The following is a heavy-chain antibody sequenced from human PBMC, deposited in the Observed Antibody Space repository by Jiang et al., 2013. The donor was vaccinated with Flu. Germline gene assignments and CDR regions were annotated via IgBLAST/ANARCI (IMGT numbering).Heavy chain of an antibody. CDR3: ANSRERGSRNFGDWFDP. D-gene: IGHD1-14*01. J-gene: IGHJ5*02. Sequence: EVQLVESGGGVVQPGRSLRLSCAASGFTFSSYAMSWVRQAPGKGLEWVSAISGSGGSTYYADSVKGRFTISRDNSKNTLYLQMNSLRAEDTAVYYCANSRERGSRNFGDWFDPWGQGTLVTVS. CDR1: GFTFSSYA. V-gene: IGHV3-23*04. CDR2: ISGSGGST.